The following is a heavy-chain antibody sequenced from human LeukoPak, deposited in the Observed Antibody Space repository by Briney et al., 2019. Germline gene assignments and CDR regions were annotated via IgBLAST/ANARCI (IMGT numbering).Heavy chain of an antibody. V-gene: IGHV4-31*03. CDR3: ARGRGFYFDY. D-gene: IGHD3-10*01. CDR2: IYYSGST. CDR1: GGSISSGGYY. Sequence: PSETLSLTCTVSGGSISSGGYYWGWIRQHPGKGLEWIGYIYYSGSTYYNPSLKSRVTISVDTSKNQFSLKLSSVTAADTAVYYCARGRGFYFDYWGQGTLVTVSS. J-gene: IGHJ4*02.